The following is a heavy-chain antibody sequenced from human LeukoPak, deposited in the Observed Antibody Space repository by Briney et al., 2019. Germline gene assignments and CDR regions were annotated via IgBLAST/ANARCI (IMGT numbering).Heavy chain of an antibody. J-gene: IGHJ4*02. D-gene: IGHD6-13*01. CDR1: GFTFSSYT. CDR2: ISSGSSTI. CDR3: AREGYSSSWYVY. V-gene: IGHV3-48*04. Sequence: HPGGSLRLSCAASGFTFSSYTMNWVRQAPGKGREWVSYISSGSSTIYYADSVRGRFTISRDNAKSSLYLQMSSLRAEDTAVYYCAREGYSSSWYVYWGQGTLVTVSS.